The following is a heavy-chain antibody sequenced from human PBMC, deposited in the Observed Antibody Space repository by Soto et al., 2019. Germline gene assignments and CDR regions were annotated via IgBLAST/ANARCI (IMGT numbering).Heavy chain of an antibody. J-gene: IGHJ1*01. CDR3: VTSYDILTGYYNPGYFQH. CDR2: ISGSGGST. Sequence: GGSLRLSCAASGFTFSSYAMSWVRPAPGKGLEWVSAISGSGGSTYYADSVKGRFTISRHNSKNTLYLQMNSLRAEDTAVYYCVTSYDILTGYYNPGYFQHWGQGTLVTVSS. CDR1: GFTFSSYA. V-gene: IGHV3-23*01. D-gene: IGHD3-9*01.